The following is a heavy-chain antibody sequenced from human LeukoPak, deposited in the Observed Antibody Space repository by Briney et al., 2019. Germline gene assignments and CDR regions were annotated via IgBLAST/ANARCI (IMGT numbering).Heavy chain of an antibody. CDR3: AWAEGSSSWVFDY. CDR1: GGTFSSYT. V-gene: IGHV1-69*02. Sequence: SVKVSCKASGGTFSSYTISWVRQAPGQGLEWMGRIIPIFGIANYAQKFQGRVTITADKSTSTAYMELSSLTSEARAVYYCAWAEGSSSWVFDYSGGGTLVTVSS. J-gene: IGHJ4*02. CDR2: IIPIFGIA. D-gene: IGHD6-13*01.